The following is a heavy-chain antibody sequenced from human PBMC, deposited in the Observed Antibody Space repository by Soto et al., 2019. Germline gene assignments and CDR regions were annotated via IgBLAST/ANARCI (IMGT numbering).Heavy chain of an antibody. D-gene: IGHD3-16*01. V-gene: IGHV1-69*13. CDR1: GGTFSSYA. CDR2: IIPIFGTA. Sequence: SVKVSCKASGGTFSSYAISWVRQAPGQGLEWMGGIIPIFGTANYAQKFQGRVTITADESTSTAYMELSSLRSEDTAVYYCASNVLGPQPYYYYGMDVWGQGTTVTVSS. J-gene: IGHJ6*02. CDR3: ASNVLGPQPYYYYGMDV.